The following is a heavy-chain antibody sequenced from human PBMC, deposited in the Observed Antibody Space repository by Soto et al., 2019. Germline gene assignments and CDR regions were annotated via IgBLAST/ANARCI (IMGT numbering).Heavy chain of an antibody. J-gene: IGHJ6*02. V-gene: IGHV1-69*13. D-gene: IGHD3-3*01. CDR1: GGTVISDA. CDR2: IIPIFGTA. CDR3: AREPYDFWSGYPRYYYYGMDV. Sequence: VKVSCKASGGTVISDAISWVRQSPGQGLELMGGIIPIFGTANYAQKFQGRVTITADESTSTAYMELSRLRYEDTAVYYCAREPYDFWSGYPRYYYYGMDVWGQGTTVTVSS.